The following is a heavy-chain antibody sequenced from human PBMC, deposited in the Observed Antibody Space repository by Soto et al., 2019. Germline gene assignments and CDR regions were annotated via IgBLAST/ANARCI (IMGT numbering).Heavy chain of an antibody. Sequence: GGSLRLSCAASGFTFSSYGMHWVRQAPGKGLEWVAFIWYDGSDKYYADSVKGRFTISRDNSKNMLYLQMNSLRAEDTAVYYCARRSSIYYEAFDMWGQGSMVTVS. D-gene: IGHD3-22*01. CDR3: ARRSSIYYEAFDM. CDR2: IWYDGSDK. V-gene: IGHV3-33*01. J-gene: IGHJ3*02. CDR1: GFTFSSYG.